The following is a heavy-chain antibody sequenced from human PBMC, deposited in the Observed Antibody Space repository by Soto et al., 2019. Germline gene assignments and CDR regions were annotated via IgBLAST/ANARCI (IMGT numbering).Heavy chain of an antibody. D-gene: IGHD3-3*01. CDR1: GGSISSGGYY. V-gene: IGHV4-31*03. Sequence: QVQLQESGPGLVKPSQTLSLTCTVSGGSISSGGYYWSWIRQHPGKGLEWIGYIYYSGSTYYNPSLTSRVTISVDTSKHQFSLKLSSVTAADTAVYYCARSITIFGVVTRWWLDPWGQGTLVTVSS. CDR3: ARSITIFGVVTRWWLDP. J-gene: IGHJ5*02. CDR2: IYYSGST.